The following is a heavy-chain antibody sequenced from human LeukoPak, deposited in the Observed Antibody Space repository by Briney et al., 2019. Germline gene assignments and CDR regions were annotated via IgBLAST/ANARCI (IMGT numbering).Heavy chain of an antibody. CDR2: INSGGESP. CDR1: GFTFSQHG. D-gene: IGHD5-18*01. V-gene: IGHV3-23*01. Sequence: PGGSLRLSCAASGFTFSQHGMSWVRQAPGKGLEWVSGINSGGESPYYADSVKGRFTISRDNAENTLFLHMHSLRAEDTAVYYCAKSPPDYPGYRYGPGYFDSWGQGTLVTVSS. CDR3: AKSPPDYPGYRYGPGYFDS. J-gene: IGHJ4*02.